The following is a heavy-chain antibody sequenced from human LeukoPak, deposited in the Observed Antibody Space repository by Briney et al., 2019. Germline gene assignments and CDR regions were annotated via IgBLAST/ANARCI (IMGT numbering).Heavy chain of an antibody. J-gene: IGHJ3*02. CDR3: ARLRATAPAFDI. V-gene: IGHV4-39*01. D-gene: IGHD5-12*01. CDR2: IYYSGST. CDR1: GGSISSSSYY. Sequence: SETLSLTCTVSGGSISSSSYYWGWIRQPPGKGLEWIGSIYYSGSTYYNPSLKSRVTISVDTSKNQLSLKLSSVTAADTAVYYCARLRATAPAFDIWGQGTMVTVSS.